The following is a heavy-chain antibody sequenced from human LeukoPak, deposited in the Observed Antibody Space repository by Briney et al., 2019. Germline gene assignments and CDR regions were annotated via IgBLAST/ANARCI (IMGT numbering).Heavy chain of an antibody. CDR2: INPSGGST. V-gene: IGHV1-46*01. Sequence: ASVKLSCNASGYTFTSYHMHWVRQAPGQGLEWMGIINPSGGSTRYAQKVQGRVIMTRDTSTSSVYMELSSLRSEDTAVYYCARSVYSRIAVTEGATNWFDPWGQGTLVTVSS. J-gene: IGHJ5*02. CDR1: GYTFTSYH. CDR3: ARSVYSRIAVTEGATNWFDP. D-gene: IGHD6-19*01.